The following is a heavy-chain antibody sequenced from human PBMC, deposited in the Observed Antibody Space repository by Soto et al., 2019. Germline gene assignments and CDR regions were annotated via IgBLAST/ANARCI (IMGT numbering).Heavy chain of an antibody. CDR3: AVAIYSDYNYGMDV. Sequence: SETLSLTCTVSGGSISSSSYYWGWIRQPPGKGLEWIGSIYYSGSTYYNPSLKSRVTISVDTSKNQFSLKLSSVTAADTAVYYCAVAIYSDYNYGMDVWGQGTTVTVSS. D-gene: IGHD2-2*02. CDR2: IYYSGST. J-gene: IGHJ6*02. CDR1: GGSISSSSYY. V-gene: IGHV4-39*01.